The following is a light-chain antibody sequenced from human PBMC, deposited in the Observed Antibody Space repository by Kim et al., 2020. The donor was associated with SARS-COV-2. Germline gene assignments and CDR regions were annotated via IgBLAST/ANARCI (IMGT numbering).Light chain of an antibody. V-gene: IGLV3-1*01. J-gene: IGLJ1*01. CDR2: QDS. CDR3: QAWDSSSYV. CDR1: KLGDKY. Sequence: SYELTQPPSVSVSPGQTASITCSGDKLGDKYACWYQQKPGQSPVLDIYQDSKRPSGIPERFSGSNSGNTATLTISGTQAMDEADYYCQAWDSSSYVFGTG.